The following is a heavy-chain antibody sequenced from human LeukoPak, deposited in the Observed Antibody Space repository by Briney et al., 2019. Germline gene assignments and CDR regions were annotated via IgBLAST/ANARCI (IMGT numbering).Heavy chain of an antibody. V-gene: IGHV4-61*01. J-gene: IGHJ4*02. CDR1: GYSISSGYY. D-gene: IGHD6-13*01. CDR2: IYYSGST. Sequence: SETLSLACAVSGYSISSGYYWGWIRQPPGKGLEWIGYIYYSGSTNYNPSLKSRVTISVDTSKNQFSLKLSSVTAADTAVYYCARAEQQLGYYFDYWGQGTLVTVPS. CDR3: ARAEQQLGYYFDY.